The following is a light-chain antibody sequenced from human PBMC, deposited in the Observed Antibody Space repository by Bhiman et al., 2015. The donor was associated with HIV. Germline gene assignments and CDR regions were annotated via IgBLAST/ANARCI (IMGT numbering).Light chain of an antibody. J-gene: IGLJ1*01. CDR1: NSDIGDYNS. CDR2: DVS. Sequence: QSALTQPASVSASPGQSITISCTGANSDIGDYNSVSWYQQHPGKAPKLMLYDVSNRPSGVSNRFSGSKSGNTASLTISGLQADDEADYYCSSLTSSLTYVFGTGTNVTVL. CDR3: SSLTSSLTYV. V-gene: IGLV2-14*03.